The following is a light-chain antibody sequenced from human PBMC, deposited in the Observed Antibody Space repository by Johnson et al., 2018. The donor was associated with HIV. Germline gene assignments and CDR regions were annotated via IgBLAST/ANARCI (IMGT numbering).Light chain of an antibody. CDR1: SSNIGNNY. CDR2: DNN. Sequence: SVSAAPGQKVTISCSGSSSNIGNNYVSWYQQLPGTAPKLLIYDNNKRPSGIPDRFSGSKSGTSATLGITGLQTGDEADYYCGTWDSSLSAEVFGTGTKVTVL. J-gene: IGLJ1*01. V-gene: IGLV1-51*01. CDR3: GTWDSSLSAEV.